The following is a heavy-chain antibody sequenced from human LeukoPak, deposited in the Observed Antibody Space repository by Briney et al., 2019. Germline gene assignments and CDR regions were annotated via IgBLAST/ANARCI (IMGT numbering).Heavy chain of an antibody. D-gene: IGHD4-23*01. J-gene: IGHJ3*02. Sequence: PSQTLSLTCTVSGGSISSGSYYWSWIRQPAGKGLEWIGRIYTSGSTNYSPSLTSRVTISVDTSKNQFSLKLSSVTAADTAVYYCASSYTVVTREAFDIWGQGTMVTVSS. CDR1: GGSISSGSYY. V-gene: IGHV4-61*02. CDR2: IYTSGST. CDR3: ASSYTVVTREAFDI.